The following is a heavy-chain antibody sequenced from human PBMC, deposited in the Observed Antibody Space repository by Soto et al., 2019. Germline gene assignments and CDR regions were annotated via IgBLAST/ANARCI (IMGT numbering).Heavy chain of an antibody. D-gene: IGHD4-17*01. CDR2: ASYGGGTK. V-gene: IGHV3-30*18. Sequence: QMQLVQSGGVVVQPETSLRLSSVASGFTFSAFGMHWVRQAPGKGLEWVAIASYGGGTKYYGDSVQGRFTISRDNSRDTLSLHLNSLREEDTAVYYCAKGPLRFPDSGDSADYSYGMDVWGHGTTVTVSS. CDR3: AKGPLRFPDSGDSADYSYGMDV. CDR1: GFTFSAFG. J-gene: IGHJ6*02.